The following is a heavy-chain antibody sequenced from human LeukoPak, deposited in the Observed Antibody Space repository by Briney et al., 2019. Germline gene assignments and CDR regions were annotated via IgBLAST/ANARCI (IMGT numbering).Heavy chain of an antibody. V-gene: IGHV3-23*01. CDR1: GFTFSSYA. J-gene: IGHJ4*02. Sequence: PGGSLRLSCAASGFTFSSYAMSWVRQAPGKGLEWVSAISGSGGSTYYADSVKGRFTISRDNSKNTLYLQMNSLRAEDTAVYYCAKFLKGYCSGGSCYFDYWGQGTLVTVSS. CDR2: ISGSGGST. D-gene: IGHD2-15*01. CDR3: AKFLKGYCSGGSCYFDY.